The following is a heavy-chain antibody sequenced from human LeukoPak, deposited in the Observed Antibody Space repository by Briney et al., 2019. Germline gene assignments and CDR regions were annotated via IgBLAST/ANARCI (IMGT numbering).Heavy chain of an antibody. J-gene: IGHJ4*02. CDR3: ARGSQQLVIDY. Sequence: GGSLRLSCAASGFTFSSHDMHWVRQAPGKGLEWVAVISYDENNKYYADSVKGRFTISRDNSKNTLYLQMNSLRDEDTAMYYCARGSQQLVIDYWGQGTLVTVSS. D-gene: IGHD6-13*01. CDR2: ISYDENNK. V-gene: IGHV3-30*03. CDR1: GFTFSSHD.